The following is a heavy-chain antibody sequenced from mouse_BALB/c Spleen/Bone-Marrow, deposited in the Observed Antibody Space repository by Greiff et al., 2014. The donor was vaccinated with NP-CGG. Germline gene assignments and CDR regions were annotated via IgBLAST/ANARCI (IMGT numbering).Heavy chain of an antibody. J-gene: IGHJ1*02. V-gene: IGHV2-5*01. CDR3: AKNSNWYFDV. D-gene: IGHD1-1*01. Sequence: VMLVESGPGLVQPSQSLSITCTVSGFSLSSYGVHWVRQSPGKGLEWLGVIWRGGSTDYNAAFMSRLSITKDNSKSQVFFKMNSLQADDTAIYYCAKNSNWYFDVWGPGPTVTVSS. CDR2: IWRGGST. CDR1: GFSLSSYG.